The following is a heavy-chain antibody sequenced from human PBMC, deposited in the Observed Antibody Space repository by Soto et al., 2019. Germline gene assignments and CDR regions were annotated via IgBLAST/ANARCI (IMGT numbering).Heavy chain of an antibody. Sequence: QVQLQESGPGLVKPSETLSLTCTVSGGSISSYYWSWIRQPPGKGLEWIGYIHYSGSTSYNPSLTSRATISVDTSKNQFSLTLSSGTAADTAVYYCARGGGVRWAAARDYWGQGTLVTVSS. CDR1: GGSISSYY. V-gene: IGHV4-59*01. J-gene: IGHJ4*02. CDR3: ARGGGVRWAAARDY. CDR2: IHYSGST. D-gene: IGHD6-13*01.